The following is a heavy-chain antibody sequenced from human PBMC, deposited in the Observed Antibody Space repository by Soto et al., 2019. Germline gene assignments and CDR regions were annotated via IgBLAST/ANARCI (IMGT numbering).Heavy chain of an antibody. CDR3: ARHASVLWGYCSGGSCSHFDY. D-gene: IGHD2-15*01. CDR1: GGSISSSSYY. Sequence: QLQLQESGPGLVKPSETLSLTCTVSGGSISSSSYYWGWIRQPPGKGLEWIGSIYYSGSTYYNPSLKSRVTISVDTSKNPFSLKLSSVTAADTAVYYCARHASVLWGYCSGGSCSHFDYWGQGTLVTVSS. J-gene: IGHJ4*02. CDR2: IYYSGST. V-gene: IGHV4-39*01.